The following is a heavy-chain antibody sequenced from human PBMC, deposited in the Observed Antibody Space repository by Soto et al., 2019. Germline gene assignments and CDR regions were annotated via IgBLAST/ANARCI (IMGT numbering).Heavy chain of an antibody. CDR1: RFSFSSYA. CDR3: ARDSRYGGNLDY. Sequence: PGGSLRLSCAASRFSFSSYAMHWVRQAPGKGLEWVAVISYDGSNKYYADSVKGRFTISRDNSKNTLYLQMNSLRAEDTAVYYCARDSRYGGNLDYWGQGTLVTVSS. V-gene: IGHV3-30-3*01. J-gene: IGHJ4*02. CDR2: ISYDGSNK. D-gene: IGHD4-17*01.